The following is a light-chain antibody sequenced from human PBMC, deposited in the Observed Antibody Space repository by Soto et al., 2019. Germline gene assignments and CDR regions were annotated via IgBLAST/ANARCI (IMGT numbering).Light chain of an antibody. Sequence: EIVLTQSPGTLSLSPGERATLSCRAIQSVISSSLAWYQQKPGQAPRPLIYGASSRATDFPDRFSGSGSGTDFTLTISTLEPEDFAVYYCQQYGSSPSITFGQGTRLEIK. CDR1: QSVISSS. J-gene: IGKJ5*01. V-gene: IGKV3-20*01. CDR3: QQYGSSPSIT. CDR2: GAS.